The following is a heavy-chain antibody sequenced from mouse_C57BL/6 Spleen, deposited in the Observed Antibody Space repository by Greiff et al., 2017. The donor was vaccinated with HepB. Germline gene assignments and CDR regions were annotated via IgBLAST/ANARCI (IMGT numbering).Heavy chain of an antibody. CDR3: ARPLSTVVATNWYFDV. J-gene: IGHJ1*03. Sequence: EVKLQQSVAELVRPGASVKLSCTASGFNIKNTYMHWVKQRPEQGLEWIGRIDPANGNTKYAPKFQGKATITADTSSNTAYLQLSSLTSEDTAIYYCARPLSTVVATNWYFDVWGTGTTVTVSS. CDR2: IDPANGNT. D-gene: IGHD1-1*01. V-gene: IGHV14-3*01. CDR1: GFNIKNTY.